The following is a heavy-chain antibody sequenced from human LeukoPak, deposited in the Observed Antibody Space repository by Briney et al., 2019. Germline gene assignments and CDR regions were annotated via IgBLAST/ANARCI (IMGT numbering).Heavy chain of an antibody. CDR3: AKGGPNYVSSYCFDY. V-gene: IGHV3-11*04. Sequence: GGSLRLSCAASGFTFSDYYMSWIRQAPGKGLEWVSYISSSGSTIYYADSVKGRFTISRDNSKNTLYLQMTSLRTEDTAVYYCAKGGPNYVSSYCFDYWGQGTLVPVSS. CDR1: GFTFSDYY. D-gene: IGHD4/OR15-4a*01. CDR2: ISSSGSTI. J-gene: IGHJ4*02.